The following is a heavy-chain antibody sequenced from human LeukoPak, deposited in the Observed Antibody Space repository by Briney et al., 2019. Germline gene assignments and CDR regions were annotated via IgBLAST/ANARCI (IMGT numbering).Heavy chain of an antibody. CDR1: GGSISTYF. CDR2: LYTSGST. D-gene: IGHD6-6*01. J-gene: IGHJ4*02. Sequence: SETLSLTCTVSGGSISTYFWSWIRQPAGKGLEWIGRLYTSGSTNYNPSLKSRLTMSADTSKNQFSLKLSSVTAADTAVYYCARGPAEYSSSADYFDYWGQGTLVTVSS. V-gene: IGHV4-4*07. CDR3: ARGPAEYSSSADYFDY.